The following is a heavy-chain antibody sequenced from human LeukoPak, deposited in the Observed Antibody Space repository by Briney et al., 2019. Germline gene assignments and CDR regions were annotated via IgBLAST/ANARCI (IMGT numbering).Heavy chain of an antibody. CDR2: ICAYNGST. CDR3: ARTRRDGYNLFDY. V-gene: IGHV1-18*01. D-gene: IGHD5-24*01. J-gene: IGHJ4*02. CDR1: GYTFTSYG. Sequence: GASVKVSCKASGYTFTSYGISWVRQAPGQGLEWMGWICAYNGSTNYAQKLQGRITMTTDTSTSTAYMELRSLRSDDTAVYYCARTRRDGYNLFDYWGQGTLVTVSS.